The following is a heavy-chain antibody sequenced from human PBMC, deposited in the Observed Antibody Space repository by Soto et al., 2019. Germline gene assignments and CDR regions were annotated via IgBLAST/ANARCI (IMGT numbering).Heavy chain of an antibody. V-gene: IGHV3-11*06. J-gene: IGHJ4*02. Sequence: QVHLVESGGGLVKPGGSLRISCAGSGFNFNDYYMNWLRQTPGKGLEWISYISSSSSDTNYADSVKGRFTISRDNANNSLYLQMHSLRAEDTAVYYCARGSSTVRGVTVTVTNFDYWGQGTLVTVSS. CDR2: ISSSSSDT. CDR3: ARGSSTVRGVTVTVTNFDY. CDR1: GFNFNDYY. D-gene: IGHD3-10*01.